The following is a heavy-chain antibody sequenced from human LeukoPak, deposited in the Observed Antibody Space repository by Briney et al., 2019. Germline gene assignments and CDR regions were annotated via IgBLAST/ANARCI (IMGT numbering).Heavy chain of an antibody. CDR3: ARELGGYYYDSSGYYSFDY. CDR2: ISAYNGNT. CDR1: GYTFTSYG. J-gene: IGHJ4*02. D-gene: IGHD3-22*01. Sequence: GASVKVSCKASGYTFTSYGISWVRQAPGQGLEWMGWISAYNGNTNYAQKLQGRVTMTTDTSTSTAYMELWSLRSDDTAVYYCARELGGYYYDSSGYYSFDYWGQGTLVTVSS. V-gene: IGHV1-18*01.